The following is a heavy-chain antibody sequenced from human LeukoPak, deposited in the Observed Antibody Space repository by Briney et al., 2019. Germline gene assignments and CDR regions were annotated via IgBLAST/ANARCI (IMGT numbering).Heavy chain of an antibody. D-gene: IGHD6-19*01. J-gene: IGHJ4*02. Sequence: PGRSLRLSCAASGFTFSSYAMHWVRQAPGKGLEWVAVISYDGSNKYYADSVKGRFTISRDNSKNTLYLQMNSLRAEDTAVYYCARVEGSSGWYEVDYWGQGTLVTVSS. CDR2: ISYDGSNK. CDR3: ARVEGSSGWYEVDY. V-gene: IGHV3-30*14. CDR1: GFTFSSYA.